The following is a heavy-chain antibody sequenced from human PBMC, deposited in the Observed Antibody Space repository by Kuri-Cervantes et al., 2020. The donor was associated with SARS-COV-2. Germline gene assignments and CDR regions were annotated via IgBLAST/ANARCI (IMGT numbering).Heavy chain of an antibody. V-gene: IGHV4-31*03. CDR2: IYYSGST. D-gene: IGHD6-13*01. J-gene: IGHJ6*02. CDR3: ARDTMSSSSWSRYYYYGMDV. CDR1: GGSISSGGYY. Sequence: LRLSCTVSGGSISSGGYYWSWIRQHPGKGLEWIGYIYYSGSTYYNPSLKSRVTISVDTSKNQFSLKLSSVTAADTAVYYCARDTMSSSSWSRYYYYGMDVWGQGTTVTVSS.